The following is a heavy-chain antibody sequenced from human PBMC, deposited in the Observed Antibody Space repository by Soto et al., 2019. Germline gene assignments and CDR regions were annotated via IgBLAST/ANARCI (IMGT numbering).Heavy chain of an antibody. CDR3: ARPDYGSGSSPDY. CDR2: ISYDGGNK. J-gene: IGHJ4*02. V-gene: IGHV3-30-3*01. CDR1: GFTFSSYA. Sequence: QVQLVESGGGVVQPGRSLRLSCAASGFTFSSYAMHWVRQAPGKGLEWVAVISYDGGNKYYADSVKGRFTISRDNSKNTLYLRINSLRAEDTAVYYCARPDYGSGSSPDYWGQGPLVTVSS. D-gene: IGHD3-10*01.